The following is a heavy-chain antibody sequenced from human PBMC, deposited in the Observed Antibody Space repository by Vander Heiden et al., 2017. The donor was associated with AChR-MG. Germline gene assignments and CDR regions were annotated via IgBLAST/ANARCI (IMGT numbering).Heavy chain of an antibody. D-gene: IGHD3-9*01. V-gene: IGHV3-33*01. CDR1: GFPLTNYG. CDR2: IWSDGYNK. J-gene: IGHJ5*02. CDR3: ARDCDTTGHYSWFDP. Sequence: QVQLVESGGGVVQPGGSLRLSRAAPGFPLTNYGIHWVRQAPGKGLEWVAVIWSDGYNKNYADSVKGRFTISRDISKNTVYLEMNSLRVEDTAVYHCARDCDTTGHYSWFDPWGQGTLVTVSS.